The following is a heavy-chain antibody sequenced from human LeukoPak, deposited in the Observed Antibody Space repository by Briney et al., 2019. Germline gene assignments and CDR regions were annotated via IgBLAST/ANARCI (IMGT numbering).Heavy chain of an antibody. CDR3: ARLIEVAGMGIVY. CDR2: IYPGDSDT. Sequence: GESLKISWKGSGYSFTSYWIGWVRQMPGKGLEWMGIIYPGDSDTRYSPSRQGQVTISADKSSSTTYLQWSSLKASDTAMYYCARLIEVAGMGIVYWGQGTLVTVSS. V-gene: IGHV5-51*01. CDR1: GYSFTSYW. D-gene: IGHD6-19*01. J-gene: IGHJ4*02.